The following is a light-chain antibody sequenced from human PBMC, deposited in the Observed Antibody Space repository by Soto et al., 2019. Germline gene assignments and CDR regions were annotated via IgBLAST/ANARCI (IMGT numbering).Light chain of an antibody. CDR2: GAS. CDR1: QVIRND. J-gene: IGKJ2*01. Sequence: AIQMTQSPSSLSASVGDRVTITCRASQVIRNDLGWYQQKPGKAPKLLIYGASSLQSGVPSRFSGSGSGTDFTLTISNLQPEDFATYYCLQDYNYPRTFGQGTKLEIK. CDR3: LQDYNYPRT. V-gene: IGKV1-6*01.